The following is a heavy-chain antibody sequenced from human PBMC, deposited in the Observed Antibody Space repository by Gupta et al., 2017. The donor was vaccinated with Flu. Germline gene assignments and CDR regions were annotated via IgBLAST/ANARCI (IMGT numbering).Heavy chain of an antibody. CDR2: INSDGSST. J-gene: IGHJ3*02. V-gene: IGHV3-74*01. CDR3: ATMDGHAFDI. Sequence: EVQLVASGGGLVQPGGSLRLSWAASGFTFSRYWMNWVRQAPGKGLVWVSRINSDGSSTSYADSVKGRFTISRDNAKNTLYLQMNSLRAEDTAVYYCATMDGHAFDIWGQGTMVTVSS. D-gene: IGHD4/OR15-4a*01. CDR1: GFTFSRYW.